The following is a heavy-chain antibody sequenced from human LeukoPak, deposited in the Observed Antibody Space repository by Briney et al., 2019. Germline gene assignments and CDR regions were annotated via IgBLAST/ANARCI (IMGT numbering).Heavy chain of an antibody. D-gene: IGHD3-22*01. V-gene: IGHV4-59*01. Sequence: SETLSLTCTVSGGSISSYYWSRIRQPPGKGLEWIGYIYYSGSTNYNPSLKSRVTILVDTSKNQFSLKLSSVTAADTAVYYCARGTDSSGYDWGQGTLVTVSS. CDR1: GGSISSYY. CDR3: ARGTDSSGYD. J-gene: IGHJ4*02. CDR2: IYYSGST.